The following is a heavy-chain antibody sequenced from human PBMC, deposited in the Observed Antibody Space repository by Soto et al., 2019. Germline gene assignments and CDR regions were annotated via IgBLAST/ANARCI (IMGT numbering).Heavy chain of an antibody. J-gene: IGHJ4*02. D-gene: IGHD3-10*01. Sequence: PGGSLRLSCGASGSTFSSSWMTWVRQAPGKGLEWVANINQDGSEKYYVDSVKGRFTSSRDNAKNSLYLQMNSLRAEDTAVYYCAREEPYYYGSGSYSRGPYYFDYWGQGTLVTVSS. CDR1: GSTFSSSW. V-gene: IGHV3-7*01. CDR3: AREEPYYYGSGSYSRGPYYFDY. CDR2: INQDGSEK.